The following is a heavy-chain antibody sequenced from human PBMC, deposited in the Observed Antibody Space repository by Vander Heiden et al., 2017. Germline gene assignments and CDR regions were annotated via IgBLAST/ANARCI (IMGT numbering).Heavy chain of an antibody. V-gene: IGHV3-30*18. Sequence: QAHLVESGGGVVQPGKSLRLSCAASGFTFSTYAMHWVRQAPGKGREWVAVIGKDGSNKYYGDSVKGRFIISRDNSKNTLYLQMNNLRVEDTAVYYCAKDSREPTMDYFAFWGQGTLVTVSS. CDR1: GFTFSTYA. CDR2: IGKDGSNK. CDR3: AKDSREPTMDYFAF. J-gene: IGHJ4*02. D-gene: IGHD1-26*01.